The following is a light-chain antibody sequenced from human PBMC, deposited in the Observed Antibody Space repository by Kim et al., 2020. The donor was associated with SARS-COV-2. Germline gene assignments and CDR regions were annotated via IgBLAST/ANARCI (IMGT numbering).Light chain of an antibody. V-gene: IGLV3-1*01. CDR1: KLGDKY. J-gene: IGLJ2*01. CDR3: QAWDGSIVV. Sequence: VSPGQTACITCSGDKLGDKYACWYQQKPGPSPVLVIYQDNKRPSGIPERFSGSNSGNTATLTISGTQAMDEADYYCQAWDGSIVVFGGGTQLTVL. CDR2: QDN.